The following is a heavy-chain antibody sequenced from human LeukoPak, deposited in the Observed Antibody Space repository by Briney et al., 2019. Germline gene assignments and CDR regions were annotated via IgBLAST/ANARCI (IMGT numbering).Heavy chain of an antibody. D-gene: IGHD2-2*01. Sequence: ASVTVSCKASGYTFTGHFIFWVRQSPGQRLELVASIYPNNGDTYYVPTFQGRVTVTSDTSISTAYMDISGLRSDDTAFYYCTREASCDTTSCPQDYWGQGTLVTVSS. CDR1: GYTFTGHF. J-gene: IGHJ4*02. V-gene: IGHV1-2*02. CDR2: IYPNNGDT. CDR3: TREASCDTTSCPQDY.